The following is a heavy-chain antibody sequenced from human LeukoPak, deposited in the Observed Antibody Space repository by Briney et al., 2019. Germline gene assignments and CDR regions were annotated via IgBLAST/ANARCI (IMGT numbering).Heavy chain of an antibody. D-gene: IGHD6-13*01. CDR3: ARNVVEHQLVYFYY. CDR2: IYYSGST. J-gene: IGHJ4*02. V-gene: IGHV4-59*01. Sequence: PSETLSLTCPVSGGSISRYYWSWIRQPPGKGLEWIGYIYYSGSTNYNPSLKSPVTISVDTSKNQFSLKLSSVTAADTAVYYCARNVVEHQLVYFYYWGQGNLVTVSS. CDR1: GGSISRYY.